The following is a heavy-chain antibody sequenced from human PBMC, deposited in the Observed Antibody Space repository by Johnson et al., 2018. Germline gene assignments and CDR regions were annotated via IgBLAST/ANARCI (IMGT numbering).Heavy chain of an antibody. V-gene: IGHV3-9*03. CDR2: IFVHGGGT. J-gene: IGHJ6*02. CDR3: KKELKPGGMDV. CDR1: GFSFDDYA. Sequence: EVQLVESGGGLVQPGRSLRLSCAASGFSFDDYALHWVRQVPGKGLEWVSGIFVHGGGTGYADSVKGRFTISRDAARNSLFLQMNSLRVWDMALFHCKKELKPGGMDVGGRGTRVNGAS. D-gene: IGHD1-14*01.